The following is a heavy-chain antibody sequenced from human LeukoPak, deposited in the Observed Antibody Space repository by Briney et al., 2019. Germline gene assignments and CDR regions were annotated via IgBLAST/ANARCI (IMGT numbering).Heavy chain of an antibody. J-gene: IGHJ4*02. CDR2: ISHSGHA. CDR3: ARDLGSGGDSDY. V-gene: IGHV4-38-2*02. D-gene: IGHD2-21*01. Sequence: SETLSLTCIVSGYSMNSGYHSGWIRQPPGKGLEWIGSISHSGHANYNPPLKSRVTISVDTSKNQFSLKLSSVTAKETAVYYCARDLGSGGDSDYWGLGTLVTVSS. CDR1: GYSMNSGYH.